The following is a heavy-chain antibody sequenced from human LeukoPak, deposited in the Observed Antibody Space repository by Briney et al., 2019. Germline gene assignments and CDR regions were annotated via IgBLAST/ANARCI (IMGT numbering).Heavy chain of an antibody. CDR3: ARVRLEAYCGGDCPEYFQH. J-gene: IGHJ1*01. CDR2: IYYSGST. CDR1: GGSISSGGYY. Sequence: SETLSLTCTVSGGSISSGGYYWSWIRQHPGKGLEWIGYIYYSGSTYYNPSLKSRVTISVDTSKNQFSLKLSSVTAADTAVYYCARVRLEAYCGGDCPEYFQHWGQGTLVTVSS. V-gene: IGHV4-31*03. D-gene: IGHD2-21*02.